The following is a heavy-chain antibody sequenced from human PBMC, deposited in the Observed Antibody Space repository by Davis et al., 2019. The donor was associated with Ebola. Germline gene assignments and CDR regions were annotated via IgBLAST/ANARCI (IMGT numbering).Heavy chain of an antibody. CDR1: GFTFSSYA. J-gene: IGHJ4*01. D-gene: IGHD1-26*01. Sequence: GESLKISCAASGFTFSSYAMHWVRQAPGKGLEWVAVISYDGSNKYYADSVKGRFTISRDNSKNTLYLQMNSLRAEDTAVYYCARSGGASHFDYWGHGTLVTVSS. V-gene: IGHV3-30-3*01. CDR3: ARSGGASHFDY. CDR2: ISYDGSNK.